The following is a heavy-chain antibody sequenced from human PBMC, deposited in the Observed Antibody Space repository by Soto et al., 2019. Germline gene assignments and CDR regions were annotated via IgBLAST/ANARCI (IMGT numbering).Heavy chain of an antibody. J-gene: IGHJ4*02. V-gene: IGHV4-4*02. Sequence: SSETLSLTCTVSGVSVNNKIYFSWVRQPPGKGLEWIGEISYSGRTFYNPSLKSRVTISLDKSENQFSLKVTSLTAADTAVYYCASRDPGTSVDYWGQGTLVTVSS. CDR1: GVSVNNKIY. CDR3: ASRDPGTSVDY. CDR2: ISYSGRT. D-gene: IGHD1-7*01.